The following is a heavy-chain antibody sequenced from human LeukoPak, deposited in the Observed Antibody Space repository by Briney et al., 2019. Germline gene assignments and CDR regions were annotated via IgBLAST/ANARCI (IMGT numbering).Heavy chain of an antibody. CDR1: GFTFTDYY. D-gene: IGHD2-15*01. J-gene: IGHJ3*01. V-gene: IGHV3-11*01. CDR3: ARRSWSHAFDV. Sequence: GGSLRLSCAASGFTFTDYYMSWIRQTPGKGLEWISYISGREITIYYTDSVKGRFTISRDNTNNLLYLQMDSLRAEDTATYCARRSWSHAFDVWGRGTFVTVS. CDR2: ISGREITI.